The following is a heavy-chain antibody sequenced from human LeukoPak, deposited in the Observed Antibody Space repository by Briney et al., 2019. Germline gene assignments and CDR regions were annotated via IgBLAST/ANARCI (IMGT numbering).Heavy chain of an antibody. J-gene: IGHJ5*02. D-gene: IGHD3-10*01. Sequence: PSQTLSLTCTVSGASISSGTYSRSWIRQPPGEGLEWIGYIYHTGGTYYNPSLKGRVTISVDRSKNQFSLNLNFVTAADTALYYCARGDGSGSGRWFDPWGQGTLITVSS. CDR1: GASISSGTYS. CDR3: ARGDGSGSGRWFDP. CDR2: IYHTGGT. V-gene: IGHV4-30-2*01.